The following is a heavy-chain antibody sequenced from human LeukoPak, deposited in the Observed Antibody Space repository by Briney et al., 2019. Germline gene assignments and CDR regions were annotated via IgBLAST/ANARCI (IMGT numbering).Heavy chain of an antibody. Sequence: ESGPGLVKPSETLSLTCTVSGGSISSYYWSWIRQPPGKGLEWIGYIYYSGSTNYNPSLKSRVTISVDTSKNQFSLKLSSVTAADTAVYYCARGLVRGYSYGYVLYYFDYWGQGTLVTVSS. CDR3: ARGLVRGYSYGYVLYYFDY. D-gene: IGHD5-18*01. CDR1: GGSISSYY. J-gene: IGHJ4*02. CDR2: IYYSGST. V-gene: IGHV4-59*01.